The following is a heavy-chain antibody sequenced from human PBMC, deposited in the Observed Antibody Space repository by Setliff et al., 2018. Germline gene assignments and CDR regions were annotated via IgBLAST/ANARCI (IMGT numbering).Heavy chain of an antibody. Sequence: GASVKVSCKASGGTFNSFAINWVRQAPGQGLEWMGGIMPIFGTTNYAQKFQGRVTIITDESTSTAYMELSSLRSEDTAVYYCAREGVDSRSSTDYRYYMDVWGKGTTVTV. CDR3: AREGVDSRSSTDYRYYMDV. CDR1: GGTFNSFA. V-gene: IGHV1-69*05. CDR2: IMPIFGTT. J-gene: IGHJ6*03. D-gene: IGHD3-22*01.